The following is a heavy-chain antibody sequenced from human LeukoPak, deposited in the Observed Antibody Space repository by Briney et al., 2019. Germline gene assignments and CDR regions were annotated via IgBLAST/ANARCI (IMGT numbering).Heavy chain of an antibody. D-gene: IGHD6-13*01. CDR1: GFSFSSYA. CDR2: ISGAGAST. J-gene: IGHJ4*02. CDR3: AGDRGAAAADY. Sequence: PGGSLRLSCAASGFSFSSYAMSWVRQAPGKGLEWVSSISGAGASTYYADSVKGRFTISRDNSKSTLYLQMNSLRAEDTAVYYCAGDRGAAAADYWGQGTLVTVSS. V-gene: IGHV3-23*01.